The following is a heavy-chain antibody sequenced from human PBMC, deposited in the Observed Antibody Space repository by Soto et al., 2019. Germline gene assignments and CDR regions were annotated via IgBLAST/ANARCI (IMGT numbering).Heavy chain of an antibody. Sequence: GGSLRLSCAASGFTFSSYAMSWVRQAPGKGLEWVSAISGSGGSTYYADSVKGRFTISRDNSKNTLYLQMNSLRAEDTAVYYCAKDPGYYDILTGYPDPRYGMDVWGQGTTVTVSS. D-gene: IGHD3-9*01. V-gene: IGHV3-23*01. CDR3: AKDPGYYDILTGYPDPRYGMDV. CDR2: ISGSGGST. J-gene: IGHJ6*02. CDR1: GFTFSSYA.